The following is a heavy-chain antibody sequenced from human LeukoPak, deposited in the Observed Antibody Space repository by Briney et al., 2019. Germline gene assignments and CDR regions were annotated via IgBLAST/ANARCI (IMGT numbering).Heavy chain of an antibody. CDR1: GFTFSSYE. Sequence: LSGGSLRLSCSASGFTFSSYEMNWVRQAPGKGLEWVSYISSSGSTIYYADSVKGRFTISRDNAKNSLYLQMNSLRAEDTAVYYCARDDNGFDYWGQGTLVTVSS. J-gene: IGHJ4*02. D-gene: IGHD2-8*01. CDR2: ISSSGSTI. V-gene: IGHV3-48*03. CDR3: ARDDNGFDY.